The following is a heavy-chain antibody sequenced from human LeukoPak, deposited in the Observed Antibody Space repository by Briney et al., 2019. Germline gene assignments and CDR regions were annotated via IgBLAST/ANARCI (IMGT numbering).Heavy chain of an antibody. V-gene: IGHV3-53*01. D-gene: IGHD6-19*01. CDR1: GFTVRSNY. CDR3: ARDAAEYSSGWSYYYYGMDV. CDR2: IYTDGST. Sequence: GGSLRLSCAPSGFTVRSNYMSWVRQAPGKGLEWVSVIYTDGSTSYADSVKGRFTISRDNSKNTLFLEMNSLRAEDPAVYYRARDAAEYSSGWSYYYYGMDVWGQGTTVTVSS. J-gene: IGHJ6*02.